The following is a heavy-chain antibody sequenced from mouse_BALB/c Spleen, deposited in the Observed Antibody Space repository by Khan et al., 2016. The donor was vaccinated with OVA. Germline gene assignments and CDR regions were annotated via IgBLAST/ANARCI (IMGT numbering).Heavy chain of an antibody. D-gene: IGHD1-1*01. J-gene: IGHJ2*01. Sequence: EVQLQESGPGLVKPSQSLSLTCTVTGYSITSDYAWNWIRQFPGNKLEWMGYISYSGNTKYNPSLKSRISITRDPSKNQFFLQLKSVTTEDTATYYGARIYGGDFDYWGQGTTLTVSS. CDR1: GYSITSDYA. V-gene: IGHV3-2*02. CDR3: ARIYGGDFDY. CDR2: ISYSGNT.